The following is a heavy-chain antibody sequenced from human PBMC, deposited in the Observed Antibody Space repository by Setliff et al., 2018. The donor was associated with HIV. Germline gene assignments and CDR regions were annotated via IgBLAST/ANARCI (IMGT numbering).Heavy chain of an antibody. CDR2: INPSGGST. D-gene: IGHD6-19*01. J-gene: IGHJ6*03. CDR3: ARNPRIAVAGTDYYYYMDV. Sequence: GASVKVSCKASGNTFTKYYMHWVRQAPGQGLEWMGIINPSGGSTSYAQKFQGRVTMTRDTSTSTVYMELSSLRSEDTAVYYCARNPRIAVAGTDYYYYMDVWGKGTTVTVSS. CDR1: GNTFTKYY. V-gene: IGHV1-46*01.